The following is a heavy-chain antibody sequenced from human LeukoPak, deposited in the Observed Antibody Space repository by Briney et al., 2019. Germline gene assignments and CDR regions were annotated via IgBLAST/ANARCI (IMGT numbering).Heavy chain of an antibody. CDR1: GYTFTGYY. Sequence: GASVKVSCKASGYTFTGYYMHWVRQAPGQGLEWMGWINPNSGGTNYAQKFQGRVTMTRDTSISTAYMELSRLRSDDTAVYYCARAPRTPFYGGNSYAFDIWGQGTMVTVSS. D-gene: IGHD4-23*01. J-gene: IGHJ3*02. CDR3: ARAPRTPFYGGNSYAFDI. CDR2: INPNSGGT. V-gene: IGHV1-2*02.